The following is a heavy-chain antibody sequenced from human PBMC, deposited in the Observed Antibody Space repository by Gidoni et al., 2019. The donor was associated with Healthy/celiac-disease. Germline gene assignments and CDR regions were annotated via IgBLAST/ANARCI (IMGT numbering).Heavy chain of an antibody. Sequence: QVQLQESGPGLVKPSETLSLTCTVSGGSISSYYWSWIRQPPGKGLEWIGYIYYSGSTNYNPSLNSRVTISVDTSKNQFSLKLSSVTAADTAVYYCARGYSYGSYYYYYYMDVWGKGTTVTVSS. CDR1: GGSISSYY. V-gene: IGHV4-59*08. CDR3: ARGYSYGSYYYYYYMDV. D-gene: IGHD5-18*01. CDR2: IYYSGST. J-gene: IGHJ6*03.